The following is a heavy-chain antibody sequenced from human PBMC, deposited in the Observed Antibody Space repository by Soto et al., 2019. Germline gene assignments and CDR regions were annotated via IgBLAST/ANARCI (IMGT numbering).Heavy chain of an antibody. CDR1: GGTFSSSA. CDR3: ASGSYTSSSGGYYYYYMDV. CDR2: IVPMFGIP. V-gene: IGHV1-69*02. Sequence: QVQLVQSGAEVKKPGSSVKVSCKASGGTFSSSAINWVRQAPGQGLEWMGRIVPMFGIPNFAPKFQGRVTMTADRTTTTAYMELSSPRSEDTAVYYCASGSYTSSSGGYYYYYMDVWGKGTTVTLSS. D-gene: IGHD6-6*01. J-gene: IGHJ6*03.